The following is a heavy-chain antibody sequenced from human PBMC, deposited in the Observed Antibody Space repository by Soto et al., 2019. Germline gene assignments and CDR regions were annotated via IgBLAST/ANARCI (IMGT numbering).Heavy chain of an antibody. V-gene: IGHV1-69*13. CDR2: IIPIFGTA. CDR1: GGTFSSYA. CDR3: AAHIRSGSRVLVGGTP. D-gene: IGHD2-15*01. Sequence: SVKVSCKASGGTFSSYAISWVRQAPGQGLEWMGGIIPIFGTANYAQKFQGRVTITADESTSTAYMELSSLRSEDTAVYYFAAHIRSGSRVLVGGTPWGQGTLVTVSP. J-gene: IGHJ4*02.